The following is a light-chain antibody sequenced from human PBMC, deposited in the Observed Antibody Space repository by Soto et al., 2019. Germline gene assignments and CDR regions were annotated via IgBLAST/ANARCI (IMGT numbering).Light chain of an antibody. CDR1: QSVSNNY. CDR2: DAS. J-gene: IGKJ1*01. V-gene: IGKV3-20*01. Sequence: ETVLTQSPGTLSLSPGERATLFCRASQSVSNNYLAWYQQKPGQTPRLLIYDASIRATCIPDRFSGSGSGTDFTLTISRLEPEEFAVYYCQQHGRSPPSWTFGQGTKVEIK. CDR3: QQHGRSPPSWT.